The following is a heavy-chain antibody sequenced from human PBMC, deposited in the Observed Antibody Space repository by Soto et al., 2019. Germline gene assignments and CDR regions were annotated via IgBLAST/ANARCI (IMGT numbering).Heavy chain of an antibody. CDR1: GGTFSSYA. CDR2: IIPIFGTA. V-gene: IGHV1-69*06. Sequence: SVKVSCKASGGTFSSYAISWVRQAPLQVLEWMVGIIPIFGTANYAQKFQGRVTITADKSTSTAYMELSSLRSEDTAVYYCARVFSTMVRGVIHGMEVWGQGTTVTVSS. J-gene: IGHJ6*01. CDR3: ARVFSTMVRGVIHGMEV. D-gene: IGHD3-10*01.